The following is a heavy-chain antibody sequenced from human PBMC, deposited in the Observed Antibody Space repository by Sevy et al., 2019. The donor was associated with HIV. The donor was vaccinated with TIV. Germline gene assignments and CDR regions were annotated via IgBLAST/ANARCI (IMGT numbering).Heavy chain of an antibody. J-gene: IGHJ4*02. CDR1: GDSISSYY. V-gene: IGHV4-4*07. CDR2: IYTSGRT. Sequence: SETLSLTCTVSGDSISSYYWSWIRQPAGKGLEWIGRIYTSGRTNYNPSLKSRVTMSVDTSKNQFSLKLRSVTAADTAVYFCTRGEVQLWPSGFDYWGQGILVTVSS. CDR3: TRGEVQLWPSGFDY. D-gene: IGHD1-1*01.